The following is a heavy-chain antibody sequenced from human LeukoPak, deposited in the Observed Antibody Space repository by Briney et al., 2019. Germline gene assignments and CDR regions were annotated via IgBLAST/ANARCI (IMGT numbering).Heavy chain of an antibody. CDR2: ISSSSSYI. CDR1: GFTFSSYS. Sequence: GGSLRLSCAASGFTFSSYSMNWVRQAPGKGLEWVSSISSSSSYIYYADSVKGRFTISRDNAKNSLYLQMNSLRAEDTAVYYCARERPIAVAGYYYYYYYMDVWGKGTTVTISS. D-gene: IGHD6-19*01. J-gene: IGHJ6*03. CDR3: ARERPIAVAGYYYYYYYMDV. V-gene: IGHV3-21*01.